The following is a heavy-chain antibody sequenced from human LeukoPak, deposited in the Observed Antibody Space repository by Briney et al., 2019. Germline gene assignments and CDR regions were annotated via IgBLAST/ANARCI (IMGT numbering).Heavy chain of an antibody. CDR1: GYTFTGYY. J-gene: IGHJ4*02. D-gene: IGHD3-22*01. Sequence: GASVTVSCKASGYTFTGYYMHWVRQAPGQGLEWMGRINPNSGGTNYAQKFQGRVTMTRDTSISTAYMELSRLRSDDTAVYYCARHSGYHSTMYLDYWGQGTLVTVSS. CDR3: ARHSGYHSTMYLDY. CDR2: INPNSGGT. V-gene: IGHV1-2*06.